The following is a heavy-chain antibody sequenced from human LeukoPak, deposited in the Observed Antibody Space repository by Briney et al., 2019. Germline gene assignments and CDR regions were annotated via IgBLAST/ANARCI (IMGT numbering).Heavy chain of an antibody. CDR2: IYPGDSDA. V-gene: IGHV5-51*01. CDR1: GYSFTNYW. Sequence: GESLKISWKGSGYSFTNYWIAWVRQMPEKGLEWMGVIYPGDSDARYSPSFQGQVTISADKSISTAYLQWSSLKASDTAMYYCASRSQTGAFDIWGQGTLVTVSS. D-gene: IGHD2-15*01. J-gene: IGHJ3*02. CDR3: ASRSQTGAFDI.